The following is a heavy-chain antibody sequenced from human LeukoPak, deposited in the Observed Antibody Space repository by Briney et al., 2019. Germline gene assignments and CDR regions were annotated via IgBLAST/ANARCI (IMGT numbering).Heavy chain of an antibody. Sequence: ASVKVSCKASGYTLNNYFIHWVRQAPGEGLEWMGIINPGGGSSSYAQKFRGRVTMTTDMSTSTVYLELKRLTSEDTAVFYCARGGNTFGGRYHYFDLRGRGTLVTVSS. J-gene: IGHJ2*01. CDR1: GYTLNNYF. CDR2: INPGGGSS. CDR3: ARGGNTFGGRYHYFDL. V-gene: IGHV1-46*02. D-gene: IGHD3-16*01.